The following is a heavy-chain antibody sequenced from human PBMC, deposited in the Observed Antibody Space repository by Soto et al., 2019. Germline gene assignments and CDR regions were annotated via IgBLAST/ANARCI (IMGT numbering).Heavy chain of an antibody. V-gene: IGHV3-23*01. CDR3: AKISGDYDILTGYYSRRGGYYYYGMEV. J-gene: IGHJ6*02. D-gene: IGHD3-9*01. CDR1: GFTFSSYA. Sequence: GGSLRLSCAASGFTFSSYAMSWVRQAPGKGLEWVSAISGSGGSTYYADSVKGRFTISRDNSKNTLYLQMNSLRAEDTAVYYCAKISGDYDILTGYYSRRGGYYYYGMEVWGQGTPVTVSS. CDR2: ISGSGGST.